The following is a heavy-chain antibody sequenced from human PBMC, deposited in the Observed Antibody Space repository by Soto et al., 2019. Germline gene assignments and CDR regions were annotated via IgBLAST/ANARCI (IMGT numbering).Heavy chain of an antibody. V-gene: IGHV1-8*01. CDR1: GYTFTSYD. CDR3: ARVGYDFWSGYLDY. CDR2: MNPNSGNT. D-gene: IGHD3-3*01. J-gene: IGHJ4*02. Sequence: ASVKVSCKASGYTFTSYDINWVRQATGQGLEWMGWMNPNSGNTGYAQKFQGRVTMTRNTSISTAYMELSSLRSEDTAVYYCARVGYDFWSGYLDYWGQGTLVTVSS.